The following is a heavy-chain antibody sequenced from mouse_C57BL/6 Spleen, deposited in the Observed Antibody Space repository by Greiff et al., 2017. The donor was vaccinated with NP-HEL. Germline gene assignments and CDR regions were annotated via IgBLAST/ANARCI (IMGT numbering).Heavy chain of an antibody. D-gene: IGHD1-1*01. CDR1: GFSLTSYG. J-gene: IGHJ1*03. V-gene: IGHV2-2*01. Sequence: VQLQQSGPGLVQPSQSLSITCTVSGFSLTSYGVHWVRQSPGKGLEWLGVIWSGGSTDYNAAFISRLSIIKDNSKSQVFFKMNILQADDTAIYYCARSDSSLYFDVWGTGTTVAVSS. CDR3: ARSDSSLYFDV. CDR2: IWSGGST.